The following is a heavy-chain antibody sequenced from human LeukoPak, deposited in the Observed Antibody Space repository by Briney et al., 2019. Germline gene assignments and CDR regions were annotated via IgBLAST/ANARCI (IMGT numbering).Heavy chain of an antibody. V-gene: IGHV1-2*06. CDR1: GYTFTVYY. D-gene: IGHD6-13*01. CDR3: ARAAAGTGGNYFDY. Sequence: ASVKVSCKASGYTFTVYYMHRVRQAPGQGLEWMGRINPNIGATNYAQKFQGRDTMTRNTSISTAYMELSRLRPDDTAVYYCARAAAGTGGNYFDYWGQGTLVTVSS. J-gene: IGHJ4*02. CDR2: INPNIGAT.